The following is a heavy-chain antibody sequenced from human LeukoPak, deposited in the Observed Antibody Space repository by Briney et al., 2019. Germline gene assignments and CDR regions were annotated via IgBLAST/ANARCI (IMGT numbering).Heavy chain of an antibody. CDR1: GGSITVYY. CDR2: ISYSGST. V-gene: IGHV4-59*12. CDR3: ARGGSRSYTSSTLDY. J-gene: IGHJ4*02. Sequence: SETLSLTCSVSGGSITVYYWNWLPQSPGKGLEWIGSISYSGSTNYNPSLKSRVTISIDTSKNRFSLKVSSVIAADTAMYYCARGGSRSYTSSTLDYWGQGTLVTVSS. D-gene: IGHD6-6*01.